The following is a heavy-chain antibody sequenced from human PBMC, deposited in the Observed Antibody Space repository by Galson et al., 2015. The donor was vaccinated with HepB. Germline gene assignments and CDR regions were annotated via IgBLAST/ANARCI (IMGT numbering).Heavy chain of an antibody. V-gene: IGHV3-30*18. Sequence: SLRLSCAASGFTFSDNAMHWVRQAPGKGLEWVAVISYDGRHKYFADSVKGRFTISRDNSKNTLYLQMNSLRAEDTAVFYCAKDQGYSISSNYAMDVWGQGTTVTVSS. CDR2: ISYDGRHK. CDR1: GFTFSDNA. D-gene: IGHD6-6*01. CDR3: AKDQGYSISSNYAMDV. J-gene: IGHJ6*02.